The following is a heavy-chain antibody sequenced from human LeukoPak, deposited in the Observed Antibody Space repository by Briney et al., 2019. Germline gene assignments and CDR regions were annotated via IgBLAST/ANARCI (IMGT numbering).Heavy chain of an antibody. D-gene: IGHD3-3*01. J-gene: IGHJ3*02. Sequence: GGSLRLSCAASGFTFSNYAMSWVRQAPGKGLEWVSAISSSGGNTYYADSVKGRFTISRDNSKSTLYLQMNSLRAEDTALYYCAKDLMVIIVSGAFDIWGQGTMVTVSS. V-gene: IGHV3-23*01. CDR1: GFTFSNYA. CDR3: AKDLMVIIVSGAFDI. CDR2: ISSSGGNT.